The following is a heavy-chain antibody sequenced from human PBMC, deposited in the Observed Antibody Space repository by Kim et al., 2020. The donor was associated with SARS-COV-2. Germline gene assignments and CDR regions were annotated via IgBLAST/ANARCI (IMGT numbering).Heavy chain of an antibody. V-gene: IGHV1-69*01. D-gene: IGHD1-26*01. Sequence: GTANYDQKIQGRVTITADESTSTAYMELSSLRAEDTAVYYCARLRGGNWHWGQGTLVTVSS. J-gene: IGHJ1*01. CDR2: GTA. CDR3: ARLRGGNWH.